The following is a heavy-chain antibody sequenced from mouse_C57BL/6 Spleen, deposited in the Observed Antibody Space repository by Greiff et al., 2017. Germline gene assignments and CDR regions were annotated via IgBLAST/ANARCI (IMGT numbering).Heavy chain of an antibody. CDR1: GYTFTSYW. CDR2: IDPSDSYT. J-gene: IGHJ2*01. Sequence: QVQLKQPGAELVMPGASVKLSCKASGYTFTSYWMHWVKQRPGQGLEWIGEIDPSDSYTNYNQKFKGKSTLTVDKSSSTAYMQLSSLTSEDSAVYYCARRLYYGYDFDYWGQGTTLTVSS. V-gene: IGHV1-69*01. CDR3: ARRLYYGYDFDY. D-gene: IGHD2-2*01.